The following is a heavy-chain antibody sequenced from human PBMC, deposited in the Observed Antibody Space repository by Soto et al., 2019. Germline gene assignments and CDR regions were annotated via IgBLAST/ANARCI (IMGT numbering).Heavy chain of an antibody. Sequence: ASVKVSCKASGYTFTSYDINWVRQATGQGLEWMGWMNPSSGNTGYAQKFQGRVTMTRDTSTSTVYMELSSLRSEDTAVYYCARVSYYDSSGYYSTWGQGTLVTVSS. CDR2: MNPSSGNT. D-gene: IGHD3-22*01. CDR1: GYTFTSYD. J-gene: IGHJ5*02. CDR3: ARVSYYDSSGYYST. V-gene: IGHV1-8*01.